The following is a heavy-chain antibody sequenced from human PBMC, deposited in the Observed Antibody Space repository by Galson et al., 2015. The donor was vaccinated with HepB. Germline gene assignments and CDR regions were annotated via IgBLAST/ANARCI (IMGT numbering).Heavy chain of an antibody. J-gene: IGHJ4*02. Sequence: SLRLSCAASGFTFSSYAMSWVRQAPGKGLEWVSAISGSGGSTYYADSVKGRFTISRDNSKNTLYLQMNSLRAEDTAVYYCAKDLRSLQWRLLLDFDYWGQGTLVTVSS. CDR2: ISGSGGST. CDR3: AKDLRSLQWRLLLDFDY. D-gene: IGHD6-19*01. CDR1: GFTFSSYA. V-gene: IGHV3-23*01.